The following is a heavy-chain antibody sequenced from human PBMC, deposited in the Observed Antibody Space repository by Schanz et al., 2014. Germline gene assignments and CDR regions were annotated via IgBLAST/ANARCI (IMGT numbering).Heavy chain of an antibody. CDR3: MAMGRNTSHYFDH. V-gene: IGHV3-23*01. D-gene: IGHD1-1*01. CDR1: GFTVRTFA. J-gene: IGHJ4*02. CDR2: ITGSGSKT. Sequence: EVQVLESGEGLVEAGGSLRLSCAASGFTVRTFAMDWVRQAAGKGLEWVSAITGSGSKTYYADSVKGRFTIARDNSKNTLFLQMDSLRVEDTAVYYCMAMGRNTSHYFDHWGQGTLVTVSS.